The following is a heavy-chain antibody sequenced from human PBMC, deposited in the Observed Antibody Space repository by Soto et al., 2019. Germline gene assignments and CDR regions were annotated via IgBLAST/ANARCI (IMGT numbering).Heavy chain of an antibody. Sequence: GGSLRLSCVASGFTFNSYGMHWVRQAPGKGLEWVAFISYDGSNKYYADSVKGRFTISRDNAKNSLYLQMNSLRAGDTAVYYCARSTYSGYDFEAGFDYWGQGTLVTVSS. CDR2: ISYDGSNK. V-gene: IGHV3-30*03. D-gene: IGHD5-12*01. CDR3: ARSTYSGYDFEAGFDY. CDR1: GFTFNSYG. J-gene: IGHJ4*02.